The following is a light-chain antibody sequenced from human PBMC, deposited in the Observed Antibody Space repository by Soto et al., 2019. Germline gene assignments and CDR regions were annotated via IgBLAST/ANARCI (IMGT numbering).Light chain of an antibody. CDR2: GAS. Sequence: EIVMTQSPATLAVSPGERAALSCRASQSVSSNFAWYQQKPGQAPRLLIYGASSRAIGMPARFSGSGSGTEFTLTISSLQSEDFAVYYCQQYNNWPYTFGLGTKLEMK. J-gene: IGKJ2*01. CDR3: QQYNNWPYT. CDR1: QSVSSN. V-gene: IGKV3-15*01.